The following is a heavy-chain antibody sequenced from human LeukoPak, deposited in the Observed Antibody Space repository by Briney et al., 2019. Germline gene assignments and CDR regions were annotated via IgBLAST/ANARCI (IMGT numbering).Heavy chain of an antibody. CDR3: ARDQIGVAAAAY. Sequence: ASVKVSCKASGGTFSSYAISWVRQAPGQGLEWMGWINPSNDDTKYSQKFQGRVTITRDTSASTAYMELSSLRSEDTALYYCARDQIGVAAAAYWGQGTLVTVSS. CDR1: GGTFSSYA. V-gene: IGHV1-3*01. D-gene: IGHD6-13*01. CDR2: INPSNDDT. J-gene: IGHJ4*02.